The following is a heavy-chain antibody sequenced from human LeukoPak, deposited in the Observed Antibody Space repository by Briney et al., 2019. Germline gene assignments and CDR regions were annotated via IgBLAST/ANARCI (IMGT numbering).Heavy chain of an antibody. CDR1: GGTFSSYA. Sequence: SVKVSCKASGGTFSSYAISWVRQAPGQGLEWMGRIIPILGIANYAQKFQGRVTITADKSTSTAYMELSSLRSEDTAVYYCARAQGWLRFHYWGQGTLVTVSS. CDR2: IIPILGIA. J-gene: IGHJ4*02. CDR3: ARAQGWLRFHY. D-gene: IGHD5-12*01. V-gene: IGHV1-69*04.